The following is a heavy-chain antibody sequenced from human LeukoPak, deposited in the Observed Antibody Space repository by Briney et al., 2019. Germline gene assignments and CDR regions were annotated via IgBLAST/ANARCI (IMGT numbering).Heavy chain of an antibody. D-gene: IGHD3-3*01. J-gene: IGHJ4*02. CDR2: INHSGST. CDR1: GGSFSGYY. Sequence: SETLSLTCAVYGGSFSGYYWSWIRQPPGKGLEWIGEINHSGSTNYNPSLKSRVTISVDTSKNQFSLKLSSVTAADTAVYYCASRYYDFWSGYYTAFDYWGQGTLVTVSS. V-gene: IGHV4-34*01. CDR3: ASRYYDFWSGYYTAFDY.